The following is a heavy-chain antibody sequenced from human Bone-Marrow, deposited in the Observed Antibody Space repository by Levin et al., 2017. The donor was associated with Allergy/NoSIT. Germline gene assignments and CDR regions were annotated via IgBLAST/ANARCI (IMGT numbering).Heavy chain of an antibody. D-gene: IGHD2-21*01. J-gene: IGHJ6*02. CDR2: INTNTGNQ. V-gene: IGHV7-4-1*02. CDR3: ARGGGGIGKFYSYGMDV. Sequence: GESLKISCKASGFTFTTYSMNWVRQAPGQGLEWMGWINTNTGNQAFAQGFTGRFVFSLDTSVSTAYLQISSLKAEDTAVYYCARGGGGIGKFYSYGMDVWGQGTTVTVSS. CDR1: GFTFTTYS.